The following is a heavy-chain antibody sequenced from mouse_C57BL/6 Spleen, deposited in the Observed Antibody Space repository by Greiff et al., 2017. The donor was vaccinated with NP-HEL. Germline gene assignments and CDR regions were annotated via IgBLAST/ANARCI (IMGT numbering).Heavy chain of an antibody. J-gene: IGHJ2*01. CDR3: ARGPYYYGSRPPYFDY. Sequence: QVQLQQPGAELVRPGSSVKLSCKASGYTFTSYWMHWVKQRPIQGLEWIGNIDPSDSETHYNQKFKDKATLTVDKSSSTAYMQLSSLTSEDSAVYYCARGPYYYGSRPPYFDYWGQGTTLTVSS. V-gene: IGHV1-52*01. CDR2: IDPSDSET. D-gene: IGHD1-1*01. CDR1: GYTFTSYW.